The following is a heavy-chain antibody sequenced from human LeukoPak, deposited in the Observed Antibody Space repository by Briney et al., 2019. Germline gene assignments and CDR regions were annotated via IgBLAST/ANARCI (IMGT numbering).Heavy chain of an antibody. CDR1: GFTFSSYE. CDR2: ISSSGATR. D-gene: IGHD3-10*01. V-gene: IGHV3-48*03. Sequence: GGSLRLSCAASGFTFSSYEMNWVRQAPGKGLEWVSYISSSGATRYYADAVKGRFTISRDNAKNSLSLQMNSLRAEDTALYYCARASITLVRGELVYYSDYWGQGTLVTVSS. CDR3: ARASITLVRGELVYYSDY. J-gene: IGHJ4*02.